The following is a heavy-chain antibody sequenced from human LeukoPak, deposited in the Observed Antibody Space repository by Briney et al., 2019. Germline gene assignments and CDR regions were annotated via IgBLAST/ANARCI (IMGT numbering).Heavy chain of an antibody. CDR3: ARGYGSGSYYGY. J-gene: IGHJ4*02. V-gene: IGHV4-34*01. CDR1: GGSFSDYY. CDR2: INHSGST. Sequence: KSSETLSLTCAVYGGSFSDYYWSWIRQPPGKGLEWIGEINHSGSTNYNPSLKSRVTISVDKSKNQFSLKLSSVTAADTAVYYCARGYGSGSYYGYWGQGTLVTVSS. D-gene: IGHD3-10*01.